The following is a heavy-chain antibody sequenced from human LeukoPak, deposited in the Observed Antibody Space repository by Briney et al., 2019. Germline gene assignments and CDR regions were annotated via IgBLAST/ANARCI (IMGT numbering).Heavy chain of an antibody. Sequence: GGSLRLSCTVSGFAFRDYAIHWVRQVPGKGLEWVSGFDYNSGRIDYADSVRGRFTISRDNSKNILYLQMNSLRPEDTAVYYCARGFYEFEDSGYYFDFWGQGTLVTVSS. V-gene: IGHV3-9*01. D-gene: IGHD3-22*01. CDR3: ARGFYEFEDSGYYFDF. CDR1: GFAFRDYA. J-gene: IGHJ4*02. CDR2: FDYNSGRI.